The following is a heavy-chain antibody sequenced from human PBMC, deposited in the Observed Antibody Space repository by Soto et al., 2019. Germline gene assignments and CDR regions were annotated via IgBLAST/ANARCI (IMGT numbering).Heavy chain of an antibody. Sequence: GASVKFSCKASGYTFTNYDIHWVRQATGQGLEWMGWVNPDSGNTGYEQKFQGRVVMTRDASINTVYMELSSLTSEDTAVYYCAHRPSGWFLFDHWGQGTLVTVSS. CDR1: GYTFTNYD. V-gene: IGHV1-8*01. D-gene: IGHD6-19*01. J-gene: IGHJ4*02. CDR2: VNPDSGNT. CDR3: AHRPSGWFLFDH.